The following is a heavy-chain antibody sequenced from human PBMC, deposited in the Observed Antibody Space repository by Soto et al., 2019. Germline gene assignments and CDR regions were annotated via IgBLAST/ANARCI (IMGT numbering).Heavy chain of an antibody. CDR2: IIPIFGTA. D-gene: IGHD1-7*01. V-gene: IGHV1-69*01. Sequence: QVQLVQSGAEVKKPGSSVKVSCKASGGTFSSYAISWVRQAPGQGLEWMGGIIPIFGTANYAQKFQGRVTITADESTSTSYMELSSVSSEDTVVYYCARDRNNWNYGTANYYCGMDVWGQGTTVTVSS. CDR3: ARDRNNWNYGTANYYCGMDV. CDR1: GGTFSSYA. J-gene: IGHJ6*02.